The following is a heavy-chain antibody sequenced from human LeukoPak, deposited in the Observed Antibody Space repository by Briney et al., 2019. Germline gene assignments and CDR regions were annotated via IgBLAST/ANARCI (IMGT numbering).Heavy chain of an antibody. CDR3: AHRLWAGSTFDY. J-gene: IGHJ4*02. CDR2: IYWDDDK. Sequence: SGPTLVKPTQTLTLTCTFSGFSLTTSEVGVGRIRQPPGKALDWLALIYWDDDKRYSPSLKNRLTITKDTSKNQVVLTMTNMDPVDTATYYCAHRLWAGSTFDYWGQGILVTVSS. CDR1: GFSLTTSEVG. V-gene: IGHV2-5*02. D-gene: IGHD2-2*01.